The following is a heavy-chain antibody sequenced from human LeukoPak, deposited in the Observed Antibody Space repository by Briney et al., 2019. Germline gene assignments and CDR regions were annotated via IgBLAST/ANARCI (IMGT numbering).Heavy chain of an antibody. J-gene: IGHJ4*02. CDR3: ARLDSYYYGSGSYLGPLGY. Sequence: SETLSLTCTVSGGSISSYYWSWIRQPPGKGLEWIGYIYYSGSTNYNPSLKSRVTISVDTSKNQFSLKLSSVTAADTAVYYCARLDSYYYGSGSYLGPLGYWGQGTLVTVSS. CDR2: IYYSGST. D-gene: IGHD3-10*01. V-gene: IGHV4-59*08. CDR1: GGSISSYY.